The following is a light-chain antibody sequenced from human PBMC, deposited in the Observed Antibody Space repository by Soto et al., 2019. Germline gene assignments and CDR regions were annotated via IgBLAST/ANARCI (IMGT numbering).Light chain of an antibody. V-gene: IGLV2-14*01. J-gene: IGLJ1*01. Sequence: QSVLTQPPSASGSPGQSVTISCTGTSSDVGGYNYVSWFQQHPGKAPKLIIHEVSNRPSGVSNRFSGSKSGNTASLTISGLQAEDEADYYCSSYTSSSTRVFGTGTRSPS. CDR3: SSYTSSSTRV. CDR2: EVS. CDR1: SSDVGGYNY.